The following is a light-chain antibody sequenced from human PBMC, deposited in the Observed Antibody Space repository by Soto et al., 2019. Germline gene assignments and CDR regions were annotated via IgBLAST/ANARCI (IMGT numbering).Light chain of an antibody. V-gene: IGKV3-20*01. CDR1: QSVSSK. J-gene: IGKJ4*01. CDR2: GAS. CDR3: QQYGFSPLT. Sequence: KNSPATLSVKKGARATLSCRASQSVSSKLAWYQQKPGQAPSLLIYGASTRGTGIPDRFTGISSGTAGTITIIILEPEDGLVYDCQQYGFSPLTFCGVTIVDI.